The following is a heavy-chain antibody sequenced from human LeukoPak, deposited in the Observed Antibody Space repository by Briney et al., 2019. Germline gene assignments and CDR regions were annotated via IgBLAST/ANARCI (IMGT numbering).Heavy chain of an antibody. D-gene: IGHD6-13*01. CDR3: AKRAPGIAAGL. CDR1: GFTFSSYS. J-gene: IGHJ4*02. V-gene: IGHV3-21*01. Sequence: GGSLRLSCAASGFTFSSYSMNWVRQAPGKGLEWVSSISSSSSYIYYADSVKGRFTISRDNAKNSLYLQMNSLRAEDTAVYYCAKRAPGIAAGLWGQGTLVTVSS. CDR2: ISSSSSYI.